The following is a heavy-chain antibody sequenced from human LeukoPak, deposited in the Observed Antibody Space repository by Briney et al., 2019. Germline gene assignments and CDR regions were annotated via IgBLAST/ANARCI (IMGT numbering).Heavy chain of an antibody. CDR3: ARDSEQQLVGYYYYYMDV. CDR1: GYTFTGYY. V-gene: IGHV1-46*01. Sequence: ASVKVSCKASGYTFTGYYMHWVRQAPGQGLEWMGIINPSGGSTSYAQKFQGRVTMTRDMSTSTVYMELSSLRSEDTAVYYCARDSEQQLVGYYYYYMDVWGKGTTVTVSS. J-gene: IGHJ6*03. CDR2: INPSGGST. D-gene: IGHD6-13*01.